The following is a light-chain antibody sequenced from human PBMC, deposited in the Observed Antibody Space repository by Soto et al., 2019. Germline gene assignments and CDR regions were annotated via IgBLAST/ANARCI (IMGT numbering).Light chain of an antibody. CDR3: QQRGNWPRT. V-gene: IGKV3-11*01. Sequence: EIVLTQSPATLSLSPGERATLSCRDSQSVSSYLAWYQQKPGQAPRLLIYDASNRATDIPARFSGSGSGTDFTLTISSLESEDFAVYYCQQRGNWPRTFGQGTKLEIK. J-gene: IGKJ2*01. CDR2: DAS. CDR1: QSVSSY.